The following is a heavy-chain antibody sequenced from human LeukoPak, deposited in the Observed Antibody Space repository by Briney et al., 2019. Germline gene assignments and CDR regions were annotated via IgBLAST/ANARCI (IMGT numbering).Heavy chain of an antibody. CDR2: IYYNGNS. J-gene: IGHJ5*02. Sequence: SQTLSLTCTVSGGSVSSTSHYWAWIRQPPGKGLEWIGSIYYNGNSFYNPSLKSRVTISVDTSKNQFSLKLSSVTAADTAVYYCARDSKAAAGARFDPWGQGTLVTVSS. D-gene: IGHD6-13*01. CDR3: ARDSKAAAGARFDP. V-gene: IGHV4-39*07. CDR1: GGSVSSTSHY.